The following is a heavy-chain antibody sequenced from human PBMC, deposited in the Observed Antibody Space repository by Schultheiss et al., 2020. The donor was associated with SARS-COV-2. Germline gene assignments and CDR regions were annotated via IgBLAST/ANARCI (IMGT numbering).Heavy chain of an antibody. D-gene: IGHD2-2*01. J-gene: IGHJ6*03. CDR1: GFTFSSYA. V-gene: IGHV3-64*01. CDR2: ISSNEGST. CDR3: AKSASRHIVVVPAAMGVMDV. Sequence: GGSLRLSCAASGFTFSSYAMHWVRQAPGKGLEYVSAISSNEGSTYYANSVKGRFTISRDNSKNTLYLQMNSLRAEDTAVYYCAKSASRHIVVVPAAMGVMDVWGKGTTVTVSS.